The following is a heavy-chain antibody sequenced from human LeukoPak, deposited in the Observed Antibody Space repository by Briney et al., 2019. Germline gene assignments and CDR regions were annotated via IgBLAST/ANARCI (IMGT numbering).Heavy chain of an antibody. CDR2: IYYSGST. Sequence: SETLSLTCTVSGGSISSYYWSWIRQPPGKGLEWIGYIYYSGSTNYNPSLKSRVTISVDTSKNQFSLKLSSVTAADTAVYYCAVAATRGPVDYWGQGTLVTVPS. D-gene: IGHD2-15*01. J-gene: IGHJ4*02. CDR3: AVAATRGPVDY. CDR1: GGSISSYY. V-gene: IGHV4-59*01.